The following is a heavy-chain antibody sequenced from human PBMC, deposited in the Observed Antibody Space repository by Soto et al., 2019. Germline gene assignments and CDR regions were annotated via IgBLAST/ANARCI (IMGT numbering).Heavy chain of an antibody. CDR2: IYYSGST. Sequence: QVQLQESGPGLVKPSETLSLTCTVSGGSISSYYWSWIRQPPGKGLEWIGYIYYSGSTNYNPSLKSRVTISVDTSKNQFSLKLSSVTAADTAVYYCARLGGLRYFVGFDYWGQGTLVTVSS. CDR1: GGSISSYY. V-gene: IGHV4-59*08. J-gene: IGHJ4*02. CDR3: ARLGGLRYFVGFDY. D-gene: IGHD3-9*01.